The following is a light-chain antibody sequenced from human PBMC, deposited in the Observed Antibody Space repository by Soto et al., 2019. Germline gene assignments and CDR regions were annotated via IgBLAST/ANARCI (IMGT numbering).Light chain of an antibody. V-gene: IGLV2-14*01. CDR1: SSDIGFSNY. CDR2: EVS. J-gene: IGLJ1*01. CDR3: ASYSNTTTRYV. Sequence: QSALTQPASVSGSPGQSITISCTGTSSDIGFSNYVSWYQQHPGKAPKLMIYEVSHRPSGVSGRFSGSKSGYTASVTISGLQAEDEAEYYCASYSNTTTRYVFGAGTKLTVL.